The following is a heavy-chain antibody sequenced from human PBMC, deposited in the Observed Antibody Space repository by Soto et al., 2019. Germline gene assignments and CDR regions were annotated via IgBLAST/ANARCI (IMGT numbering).Heavy chain of an antibody. D-gene: IGHD3-3*01. V-gene: IGHV4-39*01. Sequence: PSETLSLTCSVSGYSVSSSDYYWAWIRQPPGKGLEWIGSMFYSGLTYYNPSLKSRVTLSVDTSKNQVSVSLNSVTAADTAVYYCAPLTVSLSGPYGIHVWGQGTTVTVS. CDR1: GYSVSSSDYY. CDR3: APLTVSLSGPYGIHV. J-gene: IGHJ6*02. CDR2: MFYSGLT.